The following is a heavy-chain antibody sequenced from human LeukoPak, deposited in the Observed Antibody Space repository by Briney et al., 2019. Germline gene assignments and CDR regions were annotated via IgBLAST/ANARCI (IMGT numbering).Heavy chain of an antibody. CDR1: GDSVSSSSYY. CDR3: ARSSYYYGADAFDI. V-gene: IGHV4-61*01. J-gene: IGHJ3*02. CDR2: INHSGST. D-gene: IGHD3-10*01. Sequence: SETLSLTCSVSGDSVSSSSYYWSWIRQPPGKGLEWIGEINHSGSTNYNPSLKSRVTISLDTSKTQFSLKLSSVTAADTAVYYCARSSYYYGADAFDIWGQGTMVNIFS.